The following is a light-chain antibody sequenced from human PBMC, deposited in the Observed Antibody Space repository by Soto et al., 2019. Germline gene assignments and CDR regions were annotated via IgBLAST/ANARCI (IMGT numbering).Light chain of an antibody. J-gene: IGKJ2*01. CDR2: GAS. V-gene: IGKV3-20*01. Sequence: EMVLTQSPGTLSLSPGERATLSCRASQSVSSSYLAWYQQKPGQAPRLLIYGASSRATGIPDRFSGSGSGTDFTLTISRLEAEDLAVYYCQQYGSSPYAFGQGTKLEIK. CDR1: QSVSSSY. CDR3: QQYGSSPYA.